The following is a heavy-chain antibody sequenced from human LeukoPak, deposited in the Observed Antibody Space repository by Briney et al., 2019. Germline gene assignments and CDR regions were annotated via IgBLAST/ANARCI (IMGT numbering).Heavy chain of an antibody. Sequence: GGSLRLSCAASEFTFTSYWMSWVRQAPGKGLQWVATINPDGSDKYHVDSVKGRFTISRDNAKNSLYLQMNSLTVEDTAVYYCARDDGFSCYSYWGQGTLVTVSS. CDR1: EFTFTSYW. CDR2: INPDGSDK. V-gene: IGHV3-7*01. CDR3: ARDDGFSCYSY. J-gene: IGHJ4*02. D-gene: IGHD3/OR15-3a*01.